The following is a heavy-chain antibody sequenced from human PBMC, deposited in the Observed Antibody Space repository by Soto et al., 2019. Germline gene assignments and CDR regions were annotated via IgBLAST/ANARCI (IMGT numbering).Heavy chain of an antibody. D-gene: IGHD3-10*01. J-gene: IGHJ5*02. CDR3: ARFPYGGGDWFDP. CDR2: IYYSGST. CDR1: GGSISSGAYY. Sequence: SETLSLTCTVSGGSISSGAYYWSWIRQHPGKGLEWIGYIYYSGSTYCNPSLTSRVTISIDTSKNQFSLKLSSVTAADTAVYYCARFPYGGGDWFDPWGQGTLVTVSS. V-gene: IGHV4-31*03.